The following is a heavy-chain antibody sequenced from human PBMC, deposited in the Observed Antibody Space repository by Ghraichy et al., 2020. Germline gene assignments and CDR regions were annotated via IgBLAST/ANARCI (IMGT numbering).Heavy chain of an antibody. Sequence: GGSLRLSCAASGFTFSSYIMNWVRQAPGKGLEWVSSISSSSSYIYYADSVKGRFTISRDNAKNSLYLQMSSLRAEDTAVYYCARDRAIDGYYYYYGMDVWGQGTTGAVPS. D-gene: IGHD5-24*01. V-gene: IGHV3-21*01. CDR1: GFTFSSYI. J-gene: IGHJ6*02. CDR3: ARDRAIDGYYYYYGMDV. CDR2: ISSSSSYI.